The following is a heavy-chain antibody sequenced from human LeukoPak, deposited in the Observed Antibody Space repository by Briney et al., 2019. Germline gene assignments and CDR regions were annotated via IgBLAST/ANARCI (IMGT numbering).Heavy chain of an antibody. CDR1: GYIFTSYA. CDR3: ARSGSKRYFDWLLFGCFDY. V-gene: IGHV1-3*01. Sequence: ASVKVSCKASGYIFTSYAMHWVRQAPGQRLEWMGWINAGNGNTKYSQKFQGRVTITRDTSASTAYMELSSLRSEDTAVYYCARSGSKRYFDWLLFGCFDYWGQGTLVTVSS. CDR2: INAGNGNT. D-gene: IGHD3-9*01. J-gene: IGHJ4*02.